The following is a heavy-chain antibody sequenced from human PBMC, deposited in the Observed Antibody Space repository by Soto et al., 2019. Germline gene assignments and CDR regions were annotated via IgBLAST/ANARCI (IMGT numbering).Heavy chain of an antibody. CDR1: GFTFSNAW. CDR3: TTVRIVVVVDAVGRYFDY. CDR2: IKSKTDGGTT. J-gene: IGHJ4*02. V-gene: IGHV3-15*01. Sequence: GGSLRLSCAASGFTFSNAWMSWVRQAPGKGLEWVGRIKSKTDGGTTDYAAPVKGRFTISRDDSKNTLYLQMNSLKTEDTAVYYCTTVRIVVVVDAVGRYFDYWGQGTLVTVSS. D-gene: IGHD2-15*01.